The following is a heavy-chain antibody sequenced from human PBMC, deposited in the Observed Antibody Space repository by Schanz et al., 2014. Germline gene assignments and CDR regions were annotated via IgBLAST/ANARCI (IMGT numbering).Heavy chain of an antibody. D-gene: IGHD6-19*01. J-gene: IGHJ4*02. CDR1: GDSIISTSYY. Sequence: QLQMQESGPGLVKPSETLSLTCSVSGDSIISTSYYWGWIRQPPGKGLEWIGSIYYSGSTYYNASPKSGVTISVDTSNNQFPLNLTSVTAADSAVYYCARLWGGWRIPDYWGQGTLVTVSS. CDR2: IYYSGST. V-gene: IGHV4-39*01. CDR3: ARLWGGWRIPDY.